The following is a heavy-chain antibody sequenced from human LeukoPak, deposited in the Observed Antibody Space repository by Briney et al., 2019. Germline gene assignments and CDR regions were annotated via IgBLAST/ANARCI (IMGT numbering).Heavy chain of an antibody. D-gene: IGHD2-21*01. V-gene: IGHV3-23*01. Sequence: WESLRLSCAASGFTFSNYVMSWVRQAPGKGLEWVSGISGSGGSTYYADSVKGRFTISRDNSKNTLYLQMNSLRADDTAVYYCAKDPYCGGPCYFDLWGRGNVVTVSS. CDR2: ISGSGGST. J-gene: IGHJ2*01. CDR1: GFTFSNYV. CDR3: AKDPYCGGPCYFDL.